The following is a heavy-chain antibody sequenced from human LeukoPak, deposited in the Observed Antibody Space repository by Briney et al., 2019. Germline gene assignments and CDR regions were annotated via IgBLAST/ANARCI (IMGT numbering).Heavy chain of an antibody. J-gene: IGHJ4*02. CDR1: GGSFSGYY. Sequence: PSETLSLTCAVYGGSFSGYYWSWIRQPPGKALEWIGEINHSGSTNYNPSLKSRVTISVDKSKNPFYLKLSSLTAADTAVYYCARGYYGADWGQGTLVTVSS. CDR3: ARGYYGAD. D-gene: IGHD4-17*01. CDR2: INHSGST. V-gene: IGHV4-34*01.